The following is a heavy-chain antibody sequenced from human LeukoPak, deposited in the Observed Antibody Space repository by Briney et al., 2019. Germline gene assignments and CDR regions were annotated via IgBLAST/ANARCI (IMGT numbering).Heavy chain of an antibody. CDR3: ARVYYDSSGLYYFDN. V-gene: IGHV4-38-2*02. Sequence: PSETLSLTCTVSGFSISSGYYWGWIRQPPGKGLEWIGSVYQSGSTYYNPSLKSRVTISVDTSKNQFSLKLSSVTAADTALYYCARVYYDSSGLYYFDNWGQGTLVTVSS. J-gene: IGHJ4*02. CDR1: GFSISSGYY. D-gene: IGHD3-22*01. CDR2: VYQSGST.